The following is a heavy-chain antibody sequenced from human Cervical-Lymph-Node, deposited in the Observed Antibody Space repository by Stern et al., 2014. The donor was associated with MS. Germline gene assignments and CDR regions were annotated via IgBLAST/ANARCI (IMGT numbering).Heavy chain of an antibody. CDR2: VSHSGST. Sequence: QVQLQQWGAGLLKPSETLSLTCSISGGSFGGYYWNWIRQPPGMGLEWIGDVSHSGSTKYNPSLKSRVTLSVDTSNTQFSLKLNSVTAADTAVYYCARAWGAYAMDVWGQGTTVIVSS. J-gene: IGHJ6*02. V-gene: IGHV4-34*01. D-gene: IGHD7-27*01. CDR1: GGSFGGYY. CDR3: ARAWGAYAMDV.